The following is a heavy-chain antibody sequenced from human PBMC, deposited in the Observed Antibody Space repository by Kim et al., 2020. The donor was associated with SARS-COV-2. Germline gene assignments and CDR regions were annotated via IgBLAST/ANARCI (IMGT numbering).Heavy chain of an antibody. CDR3: VRDPRWRVFDVY. CDR2: IKQDGSEK. D-gene: IGHD6-19*01. CDR1: GFIFSSYW. J-gene: IGHJ4*02. V-gene: IGHV3-7*01. Sequence: GGSLRLSCAASGFIFSSYWMGWVRQAPGKGLEWVSNIKQDGSEKYYVDPMKGRFTISRDNAKNTLYLQIDSLRVEDTAVYYCVRDPRWRVFDVYWGQGTLVTVSS.